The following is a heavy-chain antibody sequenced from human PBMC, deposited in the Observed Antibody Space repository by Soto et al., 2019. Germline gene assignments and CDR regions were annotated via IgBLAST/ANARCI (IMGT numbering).Heavy chain of an antibody. CDR1: GFTFSSYA. V-gene: IGHV3-23*01. Sequence: PGGSLRLSCAASGFTFSSYAMSWVRQAPGKGLEWISAISASGGSTYYADSVKGRFTISRDNSKNTLYLQMNSLRAEDTAVYYCAKDGPFFEWLGTVDYWGQGTLVTVSS. D-gene: IGHD3-3*02. J-gene: IGHJ4*02. CDR3: AKDGPFFEWLGTVDY. CDR2: ISASGGST.